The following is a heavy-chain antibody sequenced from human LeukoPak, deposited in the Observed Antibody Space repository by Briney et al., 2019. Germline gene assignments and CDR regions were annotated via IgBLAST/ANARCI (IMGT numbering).Heavy chain of an antibody. CDR3: ARDVYCSGGSCHSGNWFDP. V-gene: IGHV7-4-1*02. D-gene: IGHD2-15*01. CDR2: INTNTGNP. CDR1: GYTFTSYA. J-gene: IGHJ5*02. Sequence: GASVKVSCKASGYTFTSYAMNWVRQAPGQGLEWMGWINTNTGNPTYAQGFTGRFVFSLDTSVSTAYLQISSLKAEDTAVYYCARDVYCSGGSCHSGNWFDPWGQGTLVTVSS.